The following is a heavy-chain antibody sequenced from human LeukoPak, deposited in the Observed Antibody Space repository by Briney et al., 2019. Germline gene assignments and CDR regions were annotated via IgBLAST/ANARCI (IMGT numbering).Heavy chain of an antibody. CDR2: IKANIGDT. V-gene: IGHV1-2*02. Sequence: ASVTVACKPSGYIFTAYYLHWVRQAPGQVLEWMGWIKANIGDTNYARTFQGRGTMTRDTSTSTDYIELSRLTSDDTAVYYCTRIGDGYPYWGQGTLVTVPS. CDR1: GYIFTAYY. CDR3: TRIGDGYPY. J-gene: IGHJ4*02. D-gene: IGHD5-24*01.